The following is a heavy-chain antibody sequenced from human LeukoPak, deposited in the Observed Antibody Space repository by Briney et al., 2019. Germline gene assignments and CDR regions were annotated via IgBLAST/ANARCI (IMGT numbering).Heavy chain of an antibody. CDR2: ISWDGGST. D-gene: IGHD1-26*01. CDR1: GFTFDDYT. V-gene: IGHV3-43*01. CDR3: AKDRRMHSGSYGYFDY. Sequence: GGSLRLSCAASGFTFDDYTMHWVRQAPGKGLEWVSLISWDGGSTYYADSVKGRFTISRDNSKNSLYPQMNSLRTEDTALYYCAKDRRMHSGSYGYFDYWGQGTLVTVSS. J-gene: IGHJ4*02.